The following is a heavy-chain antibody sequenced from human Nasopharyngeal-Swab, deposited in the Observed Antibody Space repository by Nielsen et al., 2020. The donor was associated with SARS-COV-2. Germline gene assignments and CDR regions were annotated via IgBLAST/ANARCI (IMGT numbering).Heavy chain of an antibody. CDR3: ARDDYGDYGYFGH. CDR1: GYTFTGYY. Sequence: ASVKVSCKTSGYTFTGYYMHWVRQAPGQGLEWMGWISPNSGGTNYAQIFQGRVTMTRDTSISTAYMELSSLRSDDTAVYYCARDDYGDYGYFGHWGQGTLVTVSS. J-gene: IGHJ4*02. CDR2: ISPNSGGT. D-gene: IGHD4-17*01. V-gene: IGHV1-2*02.